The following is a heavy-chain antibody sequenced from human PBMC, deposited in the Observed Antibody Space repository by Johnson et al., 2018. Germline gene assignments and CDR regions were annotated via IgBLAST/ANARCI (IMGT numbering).Heavy chain of an antibody. D-gene: IGHD2-2*01. CDR1: GFTFSNFS. Sequence: QVQLVQSGGGVVQPGRSXRLSCAASGFTFSNFSMHWVRQAPGKGLEWVAVISYDGNKKYYADSVKGRFTISRDRSKNTVYLQLNSLRAQDAAVDYCAKVKGIVVPSQHDMDVWVKGTTVTVS. V-gene: IGHV3-30*18. CDR3: AKVKGIVVPSQHDMDV. CDR2: ISYDGNKK. J-gene: IGHJ6*03.